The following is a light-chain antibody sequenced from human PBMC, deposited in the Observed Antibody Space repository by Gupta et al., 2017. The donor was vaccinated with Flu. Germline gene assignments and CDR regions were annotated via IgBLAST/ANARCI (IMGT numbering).Light chain of an antibody. CDR1: QSVTNSC. Sequence: VLPQSPGTLSLSPGKRATLTCRASQSVTNSCLAWYQQKPGQAPRRLIYGASSRATGIPDRFGGSGSGTDFTLTISRLEPGDVAVYYCQQYSHRPLTFGGGTKVEIK. CDR2: GAS. J-gene: IGKJ4*01. V-gene: IGKV3-20*01. CDR3: QQYSHRPLT.